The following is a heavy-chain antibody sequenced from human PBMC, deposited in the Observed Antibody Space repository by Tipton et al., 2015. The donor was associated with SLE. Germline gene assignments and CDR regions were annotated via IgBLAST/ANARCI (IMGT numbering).Heavy chain of an antibody. D-gene: IGHD6-13*01. CDR1: GYTFTSYG. CDR2: ISAYNGNT. V-gene: IGHV1-18*01. Sequence: QLVQSGPEVKKPGASVKVSCKASGYTFTSYGINWVRQAPGQGLEWMGWISAYNGNTNYAQKLQGRVTMTTDTSKNQFSLKLSSVTAADTAVYYCARREGIAAAGIIDWGQGTLVTVSS. J-gene: IGHJ4*02. CDR3: ARREGIAAAGIID.